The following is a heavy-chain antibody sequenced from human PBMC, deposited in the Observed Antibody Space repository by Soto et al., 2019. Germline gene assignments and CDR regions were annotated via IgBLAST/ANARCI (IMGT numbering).Heavy chain of an antibody. Sequence: ASVKVSCKVSGYTLTELSMHLVRQAPGKGLEWMGGFDPEDGETIYAQKFQGRVTMTEDTSTDTAYTELSSLRSEDTAVYYCATQYCTNGVCYKRRDNWFDPWGQGTLVTVSS. CDR3: ATQYCTNGVCYKRRDNWFDP. D-gene: IGHD2-8*01. CDR1: GYTLTELS. V-gene: IGHV1-24*01. CDR2: FDPEDGET. J-gene: IGHJ5*02.